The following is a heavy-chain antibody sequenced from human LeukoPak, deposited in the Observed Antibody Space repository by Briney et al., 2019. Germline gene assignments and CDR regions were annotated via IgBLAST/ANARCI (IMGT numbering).Heavy chain of an antibody. CDR1: GGSISSGSYY. Sequence: PSQTLSLTCTVSGGSISSGSYYWSWIRQPAGKGLEWIGRIYTSGSTNYNPSLKSRVTISVDTSKNQFSLKLSSVTAADTAVYYCAREGPTTPFDYWGQGTLVTVSS. CDR2: IYTSGST. D-gene: IGHD4-17*01. V-gene: IGHV4-61*02. J-gene: IGHJ4*02. CDR3: AREGPTTPFDY.